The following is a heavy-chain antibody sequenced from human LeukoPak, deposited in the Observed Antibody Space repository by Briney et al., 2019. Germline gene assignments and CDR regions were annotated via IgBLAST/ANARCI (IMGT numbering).Heavy chain of an antibody. Sequence: PGGSLRLSCAASGFTFSNYAMAWVRQTPGKGLEWVSAISSSGENTFYVDSVEGRFTFSRDNSKNTLHLQMDSLRAEDTAIYYCARVVGGYQFQPLDYWGQGTLVTVSS. CDR3: ARVVGGYQFQPLDY. CDR2: ISSSGENT. D-gene: IGHD5-12*01. J-gene: IGHJ4*02. CDR1: GFTFSNYA. V-gene: IGHV3-23*01.